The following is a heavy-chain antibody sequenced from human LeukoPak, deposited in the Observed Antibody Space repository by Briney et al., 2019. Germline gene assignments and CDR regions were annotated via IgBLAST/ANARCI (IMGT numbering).Heavy chain of an antibody. CDR3: ARSGGIYYVLDY. CDR2: IWDDGIDK. J-gene: IGHJ4*02. CDR1: GFSLGDYA. Sequence: QPGRSLRLSCAASGFSLGDYAMHWVRQAPGKGLEWVALIWDDGIDKYYADSVKGRFTISRDNSKNTLFLQMSSLRVEDTAVYYCARSGGIYYVLDYWGLGTLVTVSS. D-gene: IGHD1-26*01. V-gene: IGHV3-33*01.